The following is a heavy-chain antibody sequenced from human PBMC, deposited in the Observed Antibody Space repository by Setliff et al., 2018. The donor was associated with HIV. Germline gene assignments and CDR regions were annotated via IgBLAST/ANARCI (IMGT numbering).Heavy chain of an antibody. CDR2: INPNSGGT. Sequence: GASVKVSCKASGYTFTDYYMHWVRQAPGQGLEWMGWINPNSGGTNYAQKFQGRVTMTRDTSISTAYMELSRLRSDDTAVYYCARAQVQQWLDPRPVDPWGQGTLVTVSS. V-gene: IGHV1-2*02. CDR3: ARAQVQQWLDPRPVDP. CDR1: GYTFTDYY. J-gene: IGHJ5*02. D-gene: IGHD6-19*01.